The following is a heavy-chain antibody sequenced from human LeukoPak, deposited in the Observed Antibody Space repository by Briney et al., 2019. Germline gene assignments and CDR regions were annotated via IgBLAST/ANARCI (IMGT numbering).Heavy chain of an antibody. CDR2: IYYSGST. J-gene: IGHJ4*02. V-gene: IGHV4-31*03. Sequence: SETLSLTCTVSGGSISSGGYYWSWIRQHPGKGLESIGYIYYSGSTYYNPSLKSRVTISVDTSKNQFSLKLSSVTAADTAVYYCARGAEYQLFQYFDYWGQGTLVTVSS. D-gene: IGHD2-2*01. CDR1: GGSISSGGYY. CDR3: ARGAEYQLFQYFDY.